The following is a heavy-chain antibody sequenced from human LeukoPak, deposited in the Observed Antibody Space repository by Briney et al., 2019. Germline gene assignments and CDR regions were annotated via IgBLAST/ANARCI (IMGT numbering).Heavy chain of an antibody. CDR3: ARARYDSRGYYLDY. CDR1: GGSISGSNL. V-gene: IGHV4-4*02. Sequence: SETLSLTCAVSGGSISGSNLWSWVRQPPGKGLEWIGEIYHSGSTNYNPSLKSRVTLSVDNPKNQFSLKLSSVTAADTAVYYCARARYDSRGYYLDYWGQGTLVTVSS. CDR2: IYHSGST. J-gene: IGHJ4*02. D-gene: IGHD3-22*01.